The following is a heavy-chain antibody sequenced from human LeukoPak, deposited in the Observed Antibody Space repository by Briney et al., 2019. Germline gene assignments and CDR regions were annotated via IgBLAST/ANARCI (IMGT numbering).Heavy chain of an antibody. CDR3: ARAINRIVVVPALLRHYMDV. CDR1: GYTFTSYY. CDR2: INPNSGGT. V-gene: IGHV1-2*02. J-gene: IGHJ6*03. Sequence: GASVKVSCKASGYTFTSYYMHWVRQAPGQGLEWMGWINPNSGGTNYAQKFQGRVTMTRDTSISTAYMELSRLRSDDTAVYYCARAINRIVVVPALLRHYMDVWGKGTTVTVSS. D-gene: IGHD2-2*01.